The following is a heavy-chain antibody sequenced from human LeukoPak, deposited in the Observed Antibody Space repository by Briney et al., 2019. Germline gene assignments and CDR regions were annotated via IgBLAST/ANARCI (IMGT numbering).Heavy chain of an antibody. CDR3: ARDSFETDIDY. J-gene: IGHJ4*02. CDR1: GFIFSSYW. Sequence: GGSLRLSCAASGFIFSSYWMSWVRQAPGKGLEWVANIKEDGSEQYYVGSLKGRFTISRDNAKNSLYLQMNSLRAEDTAVYYCARDSFETDIDYWGQGTPVTVSS. V-gene: IGHV3-7*01. D-gene: IGHD1-14*01. CDR2: IKEDGSEQ.